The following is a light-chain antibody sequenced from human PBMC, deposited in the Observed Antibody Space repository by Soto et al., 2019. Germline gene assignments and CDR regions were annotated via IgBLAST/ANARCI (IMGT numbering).Light chain of an antibody. V-gene: IGKV3-20*01. CDR2: GAS. CDR3: QQYASSPWT. Sequence: VLTQAPGTLSLSPGDRATLSCRASQTISGKSLAWYQLKPGQAPRLLIFGASTRATDIPDRFSGRGSGTDFALTISRLEPEDFAVYCCQQYASSPWTFGQGTMVEIK. J-gene: IGKJ1*01. CDR1: QTISGKS.